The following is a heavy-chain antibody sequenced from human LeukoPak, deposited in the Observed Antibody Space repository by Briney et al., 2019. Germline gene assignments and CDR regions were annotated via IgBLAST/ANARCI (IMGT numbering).Heavy chain of an antibody. J-gene: IGHJ3*02. CDR1: GFTFSSYW. CDR3: ARGPFYGGNSLGAFDI. Sequence: GGSLRLSCAASGFTFSSYWMSWVRQAPGKGLEWVANIKRDGSEKYYVDSVKGRFTISRDNAKNSLYLQMNSLRAEDTAVYYCARGPFYGGNSLGAFDIWGQGTMVTVSS. CDR2: IKRDGSEK. V-gene: IGHV3-7*05. D-gene: IGHD4-23*01.